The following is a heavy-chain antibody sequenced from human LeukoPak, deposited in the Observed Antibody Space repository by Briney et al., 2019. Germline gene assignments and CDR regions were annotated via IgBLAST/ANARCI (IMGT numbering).Heavy chain of an antibody. CDR2: IYHSGST. Sequence: SETLSFTCAVSGGSISSGGYSWSWIRQPPGKGLEWIGYIYHSGSTYYNPSLKSRVTISVDRSKNQFSLKLSSVTAADTAVYYCARASGSYYNRGTYFDYWGQGTLVTVSS. CDR3: ARASGSYYNRGTYFDY. CDR1: GGSISSGGYS. D-gene: IGHD3-10*01. V-gene: IGHV4-30-2*01. J-gene: IGHJ4*02.